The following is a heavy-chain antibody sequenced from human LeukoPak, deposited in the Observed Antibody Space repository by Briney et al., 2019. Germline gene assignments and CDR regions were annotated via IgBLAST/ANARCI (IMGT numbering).Heavy chain of an antibody. CDR1: GFTYRNGW. Sequence: PGGSLRLSFAASGFTYRNGWMSGVRQAPAKRLEWVGRSKSKGDGETTDNAAPVKGRFTMSRDDSKDTVYLHMHTVKDEDTAVYYCATDLGLTMIRGVFVKWGQGALVTVSS. V-gene: IGHV3-15*01. D-gene: IGHD3-10*01. CDR2: SKSKGDGETT. J-gene: IGHJ4*02. CDR3: ATDLGLTMIRGVFVK.